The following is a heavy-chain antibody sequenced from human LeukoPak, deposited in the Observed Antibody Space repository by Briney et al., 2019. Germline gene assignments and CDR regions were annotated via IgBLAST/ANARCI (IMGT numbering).Heavy chain of an antibody. V-gene: IGHV3-23*01. J-gene: IGHJ4*02. CDR2: MSSSGSYI. D-gene: IGHD4-23*01. CDR3: AKDTRGGLRGADY. Sequence: GGSLRLSCAASGFTFSSYAMNWVRQAPGKGLEWVSSMSSSGSYIYYADSVKGRFTISRDNSKNTLYLQMNSLRAEDTAVYYCAKDTRGGLRGADYWGQGTLVTVSS. CDR1: GFTFSSYA.